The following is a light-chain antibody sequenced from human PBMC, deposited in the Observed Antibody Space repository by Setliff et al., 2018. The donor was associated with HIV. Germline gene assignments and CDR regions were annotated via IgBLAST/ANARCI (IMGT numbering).Light chain of an antibody. Sequence: LTQPASVSGSPGQSITISCTGTSSDVGTYNYVSWYQQHPGKAPKLMIYEVSNRPSGVSNRFSGSKSGNTASLTISGLQAEDEADYYCSSYTSSKIRLFGSGTKSPS. CDR1: SSDVGTYNY. CDR3: SSYTSSKIRL. J-gene: IGLJ1*01. V-gene: IGLV2-14*01. CDR2: EVS.